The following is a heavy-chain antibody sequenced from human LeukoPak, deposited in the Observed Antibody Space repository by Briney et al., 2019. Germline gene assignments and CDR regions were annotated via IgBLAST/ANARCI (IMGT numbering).Heavy chain of an antibody. CDR1: GFTFSSYG. J-gene: IGHJ2*01. V-gene: IGHV3-33*01. CDR3: ARELISTTWRGNRSYFDL. D-gene: IGHD1-1*01. CDR2: IWYDGSNK. Sequence: GGSLRLSCTASGFTFSSYGMHWVRQAPGRGLEWVAVIWYDGSNKYYADSVKGRFTISRDNSKNTLYLQMNSLRAEDTAVYYCARELISTTWRGNRSYFDLWGRGTLVTVSS.